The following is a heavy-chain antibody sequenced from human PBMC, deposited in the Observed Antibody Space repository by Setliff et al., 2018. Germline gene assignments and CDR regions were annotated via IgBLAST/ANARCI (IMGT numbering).Heavy chain of an antibody. V-gene: IGHV1-2*02. D-gene: IGHD3-22*01. CDR2: IHPTSGGT. Sequence: ASVKVSCKASGYTFTNYYMHWVRQAPGQGLEWMGWIHPTSGGTNYAQKFQGRVTMTRDTSISTTYMELSRLRFDDTAVYYCARFDNSDSGGYYYVWFDPWGQGTLVTVSS. CDR1: GYTFTNYY. J-gene: IGHJ5*02. CDR3: ARFDNSDSGGYYYVWFDP.